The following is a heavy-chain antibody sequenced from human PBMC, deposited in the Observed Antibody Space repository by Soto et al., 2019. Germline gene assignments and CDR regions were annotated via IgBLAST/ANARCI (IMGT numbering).Heavy chain of an antibody. CDR2: MSTYNENV. Sequence: QVQLVQSGAEVKKPGASVRVSCKASGYAFSSYGINWVRQAPGQGLEWVGWMSTYNENVGYAQKVQGRVTMTTDTSTNTAYMDRRPLRTDDTAVYYCAKVAHAGGASDVWGKGTMVTVSS. CDR3: AKVAHAGGASDV. CDR1: GYAFSSYG. D-gene: IGHD1-26*01. J-gene: IGHJ3*01. V-gene: IGHV1-18*01.